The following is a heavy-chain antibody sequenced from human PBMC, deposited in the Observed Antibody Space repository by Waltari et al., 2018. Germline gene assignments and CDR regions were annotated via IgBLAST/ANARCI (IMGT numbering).Heavy chain of an antibody. CDR3: ARDRDVLLWLREAGGLIMSGMDV. J-gene: IGHJ6*02. CDR1: GFTFSSYA. Sequence: QVQLVESGGGVVQPGRSLRLSCAASGFTFSSYAMHWVRQAPGKGLEWVAVISYDGSNKYYADSVKGRFTISRDNSKNTLYLQMNSLRAEDTAVYYCARDRDVLLWLREAGGLIMSGMDVWGQGTTVTVSS. V-gene: IGHV3-30-3*01. CDR2: ISYDGSNK. D-gene: IGHD3-10*01.